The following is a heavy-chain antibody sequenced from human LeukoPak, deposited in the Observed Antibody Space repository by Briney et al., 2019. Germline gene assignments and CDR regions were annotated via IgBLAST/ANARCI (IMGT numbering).Heavy chain of an antibody. J-gene: IGHJ3*02. CDR3: ARDGTSRSGHAFDI. Sequence: ASVKVSCKASGYTFTGYYMHWVRQAPGQGLEWMGRINPNSGGTNYAQKFQGRVTMTRDTSISTAYMELSRLRSDDTAVYYCARDGTSRSGHAFDIWGQGTMVTVSS. D-gene: IGHD6-19*01. CDR2: INPNSGGT. CDR1: GYTFTGYY. V-gene: IGHV1-2*06.